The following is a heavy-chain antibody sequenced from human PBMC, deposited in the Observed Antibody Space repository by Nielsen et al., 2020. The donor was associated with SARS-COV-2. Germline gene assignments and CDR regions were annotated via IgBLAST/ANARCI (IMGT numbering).Heavy chain of an antibody. J-gene: IGHJ4*02. CDR3: GRDGVGATSFDH. CDR2: ISRNNGKT. Sequence: ASVKVSCKASGYTFTTYGIGWVRQASGQGLEWMGWISRNNGKTQYAQKFQGRVTITADESTSTVYMELSSLKSEDTAVYFCGRDGVGATSFDHWGQGTRVTVSS. CDR1: GYTFTTYG. V-gene: IGHV1-18*04. D-gene: IGHD1-26*01.